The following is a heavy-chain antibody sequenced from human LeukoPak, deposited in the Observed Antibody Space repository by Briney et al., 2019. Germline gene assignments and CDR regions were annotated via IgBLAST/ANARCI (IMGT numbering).Heavy chain of an antibody. CDR1: GGTFSSYA. CDR2: IIPIFGTA. V-gene: IGHV1-69*05. CDR3: ARGYYGSGSSFDY. J-gene: IGHJ4*02. D-gene: IGHD3-10*01. Sequence: GASVKVSCKASGGTFSSYAISWVRQAPGQGLEWMGRIIPIFGTANYAQKFQGRVTTTTEESTSTASTSLSSLRSEDTAVYYYARGYYGSGSSFDYWGQGTLVTVPS.